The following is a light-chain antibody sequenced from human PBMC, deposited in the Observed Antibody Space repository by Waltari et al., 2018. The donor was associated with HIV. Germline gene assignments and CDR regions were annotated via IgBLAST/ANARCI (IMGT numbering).Light chain of an antibody. V-gene: IGLV1-40*01. J-gene: IGLJ3*02. Sequence: QSVLTQPPSVSGAPGQRVTIPCTGNSPNIGAGFDVHWYQQVPETTPKLLIYGDTNRPSGVPDRFSGSKSGTSASLAITGLQAEDEADYYCQSYDSGLSVVFGGGTKLTVL. CDR1: SPNIGAGFD. CDR2: GDT. CDR3: QSYDSGLSVV.